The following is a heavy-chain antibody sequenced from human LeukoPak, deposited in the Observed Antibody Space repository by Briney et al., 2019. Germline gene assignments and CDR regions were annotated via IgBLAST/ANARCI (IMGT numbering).Heavy chain of an antibody. V-gene: IGHV4-34*01. J-gene: IGHJ5*02. CDR2: INHSGST. D-gene: IGHD6-13*01. CDR3: ARGRGDSSSWYGEDWFDP. CDR1: GGSFSGYY. Sequence: NPSETLSLTCAVYGGSFSGYYWSWIRQPPGKGLEWIGEINHSGSTNYNPSLKSRVTISVDTSKNQFSLKLSSVTAADTAVYYCARGRGDSSSWYGEDWFDPWGQGTLVTVSS.